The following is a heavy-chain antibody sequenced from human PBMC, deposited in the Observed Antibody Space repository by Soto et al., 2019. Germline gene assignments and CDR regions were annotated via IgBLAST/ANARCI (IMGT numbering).Heavy chain of an antibody. D-gene: IGHD5-18*01. Sequence: QVQLVQSGAEVKKPGSSVKVSCKASGGTFSSYAISWVRQAPGQGLEWMGGIIPIFGTANYAQKFQGRVTITADESTSTAYMELSSLRSEDTAVYYCARGDTAMPLSVGATIPHYWGQGTLVTVSS. V-gene: IGHV1-69*12. CDR3: ARGDTAMPLSVGATIPHY. CDR2: IIPIFGTA. J-gene: IGHJ4*02. CDR1: GGTFSSYA.